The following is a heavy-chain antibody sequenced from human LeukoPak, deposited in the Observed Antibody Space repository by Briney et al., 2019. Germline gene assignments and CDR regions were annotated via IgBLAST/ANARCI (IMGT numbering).Heavy chain of an antibody. CDR2: IYYSGST. CDR1: GGSVSSGSYY. J-gene: IGHJ6*02. D-gene: IGHD2-8*01. Sequence: PSENLSLTCTVSGGSVSSGSYYWSWIRQPPGKGLEWIGYIYYSGSTNYNPSLKSRVTISVDTSKNQFSLKLSSVTAADTAVYYCARGACTNGVCYRYYYYYYGMDVWGQGTTVTVSS. CDR3: ARGACTNGVCYRYYYYYYGMDV. V-gene: IGHV4-61*01.